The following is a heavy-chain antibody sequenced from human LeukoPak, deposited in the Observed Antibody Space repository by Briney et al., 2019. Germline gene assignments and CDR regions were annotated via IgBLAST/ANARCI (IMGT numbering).Heavy chain of an antibody. Sequence: ASVKVSCKASGYTFTNYPMNWVRQAPGQGLEWMGGIDTNTGNPTYAHLFTRLFVFSLATPLTTTYLQISSLNAEDTAVYYCTRDSYCSGGRCYSRVGYWGQGTLVTVSS. V-gene: IGHV7-4-1*02. D-gene: IGHD2-15*01. CDR3: TRDSYCSGGRCYSRVGY. CDR1: GYTFTNYP. CDR2: IDTNTGNP. J-gene: IGHJ4*02.